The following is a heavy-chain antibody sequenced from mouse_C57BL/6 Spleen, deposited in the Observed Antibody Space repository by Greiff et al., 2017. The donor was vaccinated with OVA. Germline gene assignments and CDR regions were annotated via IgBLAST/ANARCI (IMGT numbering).Heavy chain of an antibody. CDR2: INPNNGGT. CDR1: GYTFTDYY. D-gene: IGHD2-5*01. V-gene: IGHV1-26*01. Sequence: EVQLQQSGPELVKPGASVKISCKASGYTFTDYYMNWVKQSHGKSLEWIGDINPNNGGTSYNQKFKGKATLTVDKSSSTAYMELRSLTSEDSAGYYCARSHYSNYFDYWGQGTTLTVSS. J-gene: IGHJ2*01. CDR3: ARSHYSNYFDY.